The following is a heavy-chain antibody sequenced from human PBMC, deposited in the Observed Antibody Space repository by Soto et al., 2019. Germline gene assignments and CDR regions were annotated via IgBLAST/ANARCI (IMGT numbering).Heavy chain of an antibody. Sequence: GGLVKVSCQAFGFTFNRNGFRRVGPPPGQGLEWMGWISAYNGNTNYAQKLQGRVTMTTDTSTSTAYMELRSLRSDDTAVYYCAYSSGWYFDWFDPWGQGTLVTVSS. CDR3: AYSSGWYFDWFDP. V-gene: IGHV1-18*01. D-gene: IGHD6-19*01. CDR1: GFTFNRNG. J-gene: IGHJ5*02. CDR2: ISAYNGNT.